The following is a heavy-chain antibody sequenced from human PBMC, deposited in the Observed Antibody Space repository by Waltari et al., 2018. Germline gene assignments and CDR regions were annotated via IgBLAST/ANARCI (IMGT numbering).Heavy chain of an antibody. CDR2: KSHDGSNK. CDR3: VKYSGFDYFFDY. Sequence: QFQLVESGGGVVQPGRSLRLSCAASGFIFGNCNMHWVRQTPGQGVKGVAAKSHDGSNKDYADSVKSRFTVSRDNSNNTLYLQINSLRADDTGIYFCVKYSGFDYFFDYWGQGTLVTVSS. CDR1: GFIFGNCN. V-gene: IGHV3-30*18. D-gene: IGHD5-12*01. J-gene: IGHJ4*02.